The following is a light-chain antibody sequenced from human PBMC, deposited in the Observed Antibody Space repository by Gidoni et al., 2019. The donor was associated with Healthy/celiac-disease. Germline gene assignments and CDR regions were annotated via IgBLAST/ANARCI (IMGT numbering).Light chain of an antibody. Sequence: EIVLTQSPATLSLSPGERATLSCRASQSVSSYLAWYQQTPGQAPRLLIYDASNRATGIPARFSGSGSGTDFTLTISSLEPEDVAVYYCQQRSNWPPVFTFGPGTKVDIK. CDR1: QSVSSY. CDR3: QQRSNWPPVFT. V-gene: IGKV3-11*01. CDR2: DAS. J-gene: IGKJ3*01.